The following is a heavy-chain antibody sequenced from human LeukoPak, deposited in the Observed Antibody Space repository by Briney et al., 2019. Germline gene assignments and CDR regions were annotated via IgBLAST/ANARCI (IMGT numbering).Heavy chain of an antibody. CDR1: GGSISSSSNY. D-gene: IGHD6-25*01. Sequence: SETLSLTCTVSGGSISSSSNYWGWIRQPPGKGMEWIGSIYYSGSTYYNPSLKSRVTISVDTSKNQFSLKLSSVTAADTAVYYCAREGSRRLYMDVWGRGTTITVSS. J-gene: IGHJ6*03. CDR3: AREGSRRLYMDV. CDR2: IYYSGST. V-gene: IGHV4-39*07.